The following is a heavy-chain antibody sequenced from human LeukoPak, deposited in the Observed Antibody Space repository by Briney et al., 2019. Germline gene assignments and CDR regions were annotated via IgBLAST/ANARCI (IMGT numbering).Heavy chain of an antibody. CDR2: IIPIFGTA. V-gene: IGHV1-69*13. CDR1: GYTFTSYA. D-gene: IGHD6-13*01. Sequence: SVKVSCKASGYTFTSYAISRVRQAPGQGLEWMGGIIPIFGTANYAQKFQGRVTITADESTSTAYMELSSLRSEDTAVYYCAREWQQLNAFDIWGQGTMVTVSS. J-gene: IGHJ3*02. CDR3: AREWQQLNAFDI.